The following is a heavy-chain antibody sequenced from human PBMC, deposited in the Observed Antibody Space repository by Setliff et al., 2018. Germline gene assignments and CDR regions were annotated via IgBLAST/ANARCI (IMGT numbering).Heavy chain of an antibody. D-gene: IGHD1-7*01. CDR3: ARGNYAYWYFDL. Sequence: SETLSLTCVVSGGSISSDYWGWIRQPAGKGLEWIGRLSPSGNTNYSPSLKSRVTMSLDTSKNYFSLKLKSVTAADTAIYFCARGNYAYWYFDLWGRGTLGTVS. CDR1: GGSISSDY. J-gene: IGHJ2*01. V-gene: IGHV4-4*07. CDR2: LSPSGNT.